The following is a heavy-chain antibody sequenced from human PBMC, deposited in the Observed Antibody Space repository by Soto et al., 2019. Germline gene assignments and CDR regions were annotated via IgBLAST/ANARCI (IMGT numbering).Heavy chain of an antibody. CDR2: TYYRSKWYN. V-gene: IGHV6-1*01. CDR1: GDSFSSNGVA. J-gene: IGHJ3*01. CDR3: GRGKYSGFDV. Sequence: PSQTLSLTCAISGDSFSSNGVAWNWIRQSPSRGLEWLGRTYYRSKWYNDYAVSVKSRITVNPDTSKNQFSLQLSSVTPEDTAVYYCGRGKYSGFDVWGQGTMVTVSS. D-gene: IGHD2-15*01.